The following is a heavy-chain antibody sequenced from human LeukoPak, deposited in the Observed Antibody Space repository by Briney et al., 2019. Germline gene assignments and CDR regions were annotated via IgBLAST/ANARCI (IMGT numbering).Heavy chain of an antibody. CDR2: ISSSSRTV. V-gene: IGHV3-48*01. CDR3: ARIYYGSGTYYNTIDY. D-gene: IGHD3-10*01. Sequence: GGSLRLSCATSGFAFSSYAMNWVRQTPGKGLEWISYISSSSRTVFYADPVKGRFTVSRDNARNSLYLQMNSLRAEDTAVYYCARIYYGSGTYYNTIDYWGQGTLVTVSS. J-gene: IGHJ4*02. CDR1: GFAFSSYA.